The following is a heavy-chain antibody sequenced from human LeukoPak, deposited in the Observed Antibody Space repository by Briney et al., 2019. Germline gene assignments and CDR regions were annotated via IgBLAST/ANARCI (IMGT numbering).Heavy chain of an antibody. V-gene: IGHV4-39*01. Sequence: GSPRLSCAASGFTFSSYSMNWVRQPPGKGQEWIGSIYYSGSTYYNPSLKSRVTISVDTSKNQFSLKLSSVTAADTAVYYCARKCPARGLVDYYYYMDVWGKGTTVTVSS. CDR2: IYYSGST. D-gene: IGHD2-2*01. CDR3: ARKCPARGLVDYYYYMDV. J-gene: IGHJ6*03. CDR1: GFTFSSYSMN.